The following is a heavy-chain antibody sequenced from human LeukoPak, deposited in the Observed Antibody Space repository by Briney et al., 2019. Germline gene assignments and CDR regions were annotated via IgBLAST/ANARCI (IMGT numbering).Heavy chain of an antibody. CDR3: TTAKYYDFWSGYYNTMYYFDY. D-gene: IGHD3-3*01. V-gene: IGHV3-23*01. Sequence: GGSLRLSCAASGFTFSSYAMSWVRQAPGKGLEWVSAISGSGGSTYYADSVKGRFTISRDNSKNTLYLQMNSLKTEDTAVYYCTTAKYYDFWSGYYNTMYYFDYWGQGTLVTVSS. CDR1: GFTFSSYA. CDR2: ISGSGGST. J-gene: IGHJ4*02.